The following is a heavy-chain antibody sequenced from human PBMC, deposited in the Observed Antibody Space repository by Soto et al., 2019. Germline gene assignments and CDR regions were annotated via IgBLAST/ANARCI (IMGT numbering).Heavy chain of an antibody. J-gene: IGHJ6*02. V-gene: IGHV4-31*03. CDR3: ARDRGTIRGFYYYGMDV. CDR1: GGSISSGGYY. CDR2: IYYSGST. Sequence: QVQLQESGPGLVKPSQTLSLTCTVSGGSISSGGYYWSWIRQHPGKGLEWIGYIYYSGSTYYNPSLKSRVTISVETSKNQCSLKLSSVTAADTAVYYCARDRGTIRGFYYYGMDVWGQGTTVTVSS. D-gene: IGHD5-12*01.